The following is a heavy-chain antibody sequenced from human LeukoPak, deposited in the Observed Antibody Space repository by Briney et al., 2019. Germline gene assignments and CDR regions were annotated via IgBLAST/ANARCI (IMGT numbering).Heavy chain of an antibody. CDR1: GFTFSSYW. V-gene: IGHV3-7*01. CDR3: ARVGYYDSSGYYFLHYYYYMDA. Sequence: PGGSLRLSCAASGFTFSSYWMSWVRQAPGKGLEWVANIKQDGSEKYYVDSVKGRFTISRDNAKNSLYLQMNSLRAEDTAVYYCARVGYYDSSGYYFLHYYYYMDAWGKGTTVTVSS. D-gene: IGHD3-22*01. CDR2: IKQDGSEK. J-gene: IGHJ6*03.